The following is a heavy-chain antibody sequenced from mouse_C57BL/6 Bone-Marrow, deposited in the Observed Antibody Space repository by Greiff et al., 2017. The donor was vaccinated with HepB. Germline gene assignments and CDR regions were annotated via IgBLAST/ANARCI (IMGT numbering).Heavy chain of an antibody. D-gene: IGHD2-4*01. V-gene: IGHV5-6*01. CDR3: ARRNFDYPLDY. Sequence: EVQLVESGGDLVKPGGSLKLSCAASGFTFSSYGMSWVRQTPDKRLEWVATISSGGSYTYYPDSVKGRFTISRDNAKNTLYLQMSSLKSEDTAMYYCARRNFDYPLDYWGQGTTLTVSS. CDR2: ISSGGSYT. J-gene: IGHJ2*01. CDR1: GFTFSSYG.